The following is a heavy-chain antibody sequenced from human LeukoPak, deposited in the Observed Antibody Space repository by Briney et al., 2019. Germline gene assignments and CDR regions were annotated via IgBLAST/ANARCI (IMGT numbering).Heavy chain of an antibody. CDR1: GYSFTSYW. Sequence: GESLKISCKWSGYSFTSYWIGWVRQMPGKGLEWMGIIYPGDSDTRYSPSFQGQVTISADKSISTAYLQWSSLKASDTAMYYCARGFRNDVVWFDPWGQGTLVTVSS. J-gene: IGHJ5*02. CDR2: IYPGDSDT. V-gene: IGHV5-51*01. CDR3: ARGFRNDVVWFDP. D-gene: IGHD1-1*01.